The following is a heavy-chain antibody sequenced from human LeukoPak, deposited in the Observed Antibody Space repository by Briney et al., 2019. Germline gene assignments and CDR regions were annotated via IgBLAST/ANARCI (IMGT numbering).Heavy chain of an antibody. Sequence: RASVKVSCKASGYTFTSYGISWVRQAPGQGLEWMGWISAYNGNTNYAQKLQGRVTMTTDTSTSTAYMELRSLRSDDTAVYYCARDYCSSTSCYLYYFDYWGQGTLVTVSS. CDR2: ISAYNGNT. J-gene: IGHJ4*02. CDR1: GYTFTSYG. D-gene: IGHD2-2*01. CDR3: ARDYCSSTSCYLYYFDY. V-gene: IGHV1-18*01.